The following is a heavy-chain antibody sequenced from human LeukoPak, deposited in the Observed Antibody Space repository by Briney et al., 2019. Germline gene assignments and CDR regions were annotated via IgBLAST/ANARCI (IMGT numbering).Heavy chain of an antibody. V-gene: IGHV4-59*08. D-gene: IGHD3-16*01. CDR3: ARRKTRGGPIDS. CDR2: IYYSGST. Sequence: SETLSLTCTGSGDSIHSFYWSWVRQPPGKGLEWIGYIYYSGSTNYNPSLKSRITISVDTSKNQFSLRLRSVTAADTAIYYCARRKTRGGPIDSWGQGTLVTVSS. J-gene: IGHJ5*01. CDR1: GDSIHSFY.